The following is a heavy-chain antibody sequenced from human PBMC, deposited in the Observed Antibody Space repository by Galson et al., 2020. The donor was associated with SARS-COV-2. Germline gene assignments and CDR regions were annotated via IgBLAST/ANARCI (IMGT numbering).Heavy chain of an antibody. V-gene: IGHV4-30-2*01. J-gene: IGHJ3*02. D-gene: IGHD4-17*01. CDR2: ISHSGGT. CDR1: GTSISRGSYS. CDR3: ARLHYGEYAPEAFDI. Sequence: SETLSLTCAVSGTSISRGSYSWNWIRQPPGKGLEWIGYISHSGGTYYNPSLKSRVTISGDRSKNQFSLRLSSVTVADTAVYYCARLHYGEYAPEAFDIWGPGTRVTVAS.